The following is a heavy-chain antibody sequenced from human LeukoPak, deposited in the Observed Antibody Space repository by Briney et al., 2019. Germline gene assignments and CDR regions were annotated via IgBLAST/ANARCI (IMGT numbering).Heavy chain of an antibody. CDR1: GGSISSGGYY. CDR2: IYYSGST. J-gene: IGHJ4*02. D-gene: IGHD3-10*01. Sequence: SETLSLTCTVFGGSISSGGYYWSWIRQHPGKGLEWIGYIYYSGSTYYNPSLKSRVTISVDTSKNQFSLKLSSVTAADTAVYYCARNRVLVRGVTMRHFDYWGQGTLVTVSS. V-gene: IGHV4-31*03. CDR3: ARNRVLVRGVTMRHFDY.